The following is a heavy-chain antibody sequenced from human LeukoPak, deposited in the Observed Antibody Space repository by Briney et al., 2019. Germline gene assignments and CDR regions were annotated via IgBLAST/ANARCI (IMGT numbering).Heavy chain of an antibody. CDR3: ARGGYYYDSSGYQPGDY. Sequence: GGSLRLSCAASGFTFSSYSMNWVRQAPGKGLEWVSYIRSSSSTIYYADSVKGRFTISRDNAENSLYLQMNSLRAEDTAVYYCARGGYYYDSSGYQPGDYWGQGTLVTVSS. V-gene: IGHV3-48*01. J-gene: IGHJ4*02. CDR2: IRSSSSTI. CDR1: GFTFSSYS. D-gene: IGHD3-22*01.